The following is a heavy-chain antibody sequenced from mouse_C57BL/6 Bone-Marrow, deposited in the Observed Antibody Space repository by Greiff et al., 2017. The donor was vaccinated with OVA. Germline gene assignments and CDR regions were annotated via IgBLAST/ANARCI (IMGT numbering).Heavy chain of an antibody. D-gene: IGHD1-1*01. Sequence: QVQLQQSGAELMKPGASVKLSCKATGYTFTGYWIEWVKQRPGHGLEWIGEILPGSGSTKYKEKLKGKATITAETSSHTAFMLISSLTTEDYAIYYCARVMDYGSSLRWYFDVWGTGTTVTVSS. CDR3: ARVMDYGSSLRWYFDV. J-gene: IGHJ1*03. CDR1: GYTFTGYW. CDR2: ILPGSGST. V-gene: IGHV1-9*01.